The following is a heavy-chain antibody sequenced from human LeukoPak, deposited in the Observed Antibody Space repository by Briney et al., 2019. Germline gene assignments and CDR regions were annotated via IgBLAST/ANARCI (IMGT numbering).Heavy chain of an antibody. D-gene: IGHD6-19*01. CDR1: GGSFTSGTYY. V-gene: IGHV4-61*02. Sequence: SETLSLTCTVSGGSFTSGTYYWSWIRQPAGKGLEWLGRIYTSGTTNYNPSLKSRVTISVDTSKNQFSLKLSSVIAADTAVYYCARARVAVAGEDYFDYWGQGTLVTVSS. J-gene: IGHJ4*02. CDR3: ARARVAVAGEDYFDY. CDR2: IYTSGTT.